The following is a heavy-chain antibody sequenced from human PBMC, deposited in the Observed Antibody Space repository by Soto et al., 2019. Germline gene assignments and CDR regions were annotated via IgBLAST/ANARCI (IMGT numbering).Heavy chain of an antibody. V-gene: IGHV1-69*01. D-gene: IGHD4-17*01. Sequence: QVQLVQSGAEVKKPGSSVKVSCKASGGTFSSYAISWVRQAPGQGLEWMGGIIPIFGTANYAQKFQGRVTITADESTSTAYMERSSLRSEDTAVYYCARDRYGDYDSRWYFDLWGRGTLVTVSS. CDR2: IIPIFGTA. CDR1: GGTFSSYA. CDR3: ARDRYGDYDSRWYFDL. J-gene: IGHJ2*01.